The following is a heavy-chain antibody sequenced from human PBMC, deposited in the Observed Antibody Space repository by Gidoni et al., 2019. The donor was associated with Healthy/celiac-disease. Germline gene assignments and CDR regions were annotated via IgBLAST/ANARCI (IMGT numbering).Heavy chain of an antibody. D-gene: IGHD4-17*01. Sequence: FTISRDNSNNTLYLQMNSLTAEDTDVYYCARNRPDDGDYGFDYWVQGTLVTVSS. J-gene: IGHJ4*02. CDR3: ARNRPDDGDYGFDY. V-gene: IGHV3-66*01.